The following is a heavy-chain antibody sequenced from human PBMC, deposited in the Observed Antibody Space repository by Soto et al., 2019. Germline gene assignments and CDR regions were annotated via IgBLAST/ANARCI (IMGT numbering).Heavy chain of an antibody. D-gene: IGHD3-3*01. Sequence: EVQLLESGGGLVQPGGSLRLSCAASGFTFSSYAMSWFRQAPGKGLERVSGISGSGGDTSYADSVKGRFAISRDNSRNTLYLQMHSLRAEDTAVYYCAKASSGSPFYFDYWGQGTLVTVSS. CDR2: ISGSGGDT. CDR3: AKASSGSPFYFDY. J-gene: IGHJ4*02. V-gene: IGHV3-23*01. CDR1: GFTFSSYA.